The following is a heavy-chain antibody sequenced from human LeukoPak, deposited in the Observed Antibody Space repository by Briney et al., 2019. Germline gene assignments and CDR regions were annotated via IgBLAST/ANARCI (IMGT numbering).Heavy chain of an antibody. Sequence: GGSLRLSCAASGFTFSSYAMSWVRQAPGKGLEWVSAISGSGGSTYYADSVKGRFTISRDNSKNTLYLQMNSLRAEDTAVYYCAKDPHRYYYYYMDVWGKGTTVTVSS. V-gene: IGHV3-23*01. CDR3: AKDPHRYYYYYMDV. J-gene: IGHJ6*03. CDR1: GFTFSSYA. CDR2: ISGSGGST.